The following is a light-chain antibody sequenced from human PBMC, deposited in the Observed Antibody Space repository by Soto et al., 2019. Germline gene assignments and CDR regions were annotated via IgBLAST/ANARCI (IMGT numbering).Light chain of an antibody. J-gene: IGKJ1*01. V-gene: IGKV3-20*01. CDR1: QSIGSSY. Sequence: ELVLTQSPGTLSLSPGERATLSCRASQSIGSSYLAWYQQKPDQGPRLLIYAPSSRATGIPDRFSGSGSGTDFTLTISRLEPEDFAVYYCQHYGSSQWTFGQGTKVHFK. CDR2: APS. CDR3: QHYGSSQWT.